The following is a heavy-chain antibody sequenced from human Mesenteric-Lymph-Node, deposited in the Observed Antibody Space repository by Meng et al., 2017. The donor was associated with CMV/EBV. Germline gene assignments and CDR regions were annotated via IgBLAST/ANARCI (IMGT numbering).Heavy chain of an antibody. CDR3: VRDWGTGTNCGADCLSY. D-gene: IGHD2-21*01. Sequence: GESLKISCEASGFTFSNHWLTWVRQAPGTGLQWVASIRYDGGERKFVHSVMGRFTVSRDNAKNSLSLQMSSLRDEDTAVYYCVRDWGTGTNCGADCLSYWGQGTLVTVSS. V-gene: IGHV3-7*01. J-gene: IGHJ4*02. CDR2: IRYDGGER. CDR1: GFTFSNHW.